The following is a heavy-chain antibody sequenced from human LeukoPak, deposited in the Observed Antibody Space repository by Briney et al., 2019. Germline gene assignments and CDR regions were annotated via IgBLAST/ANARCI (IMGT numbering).Heavy chain of an antibody. D-gene: IGHD2-21*01. Sequence: ASVKVSCKASGYTFTSYDINWVRQATGQGLEWMGWMNPNSGNTGYAQKFQGRVTITRNTSISTAYMELSSLRSEDTAVYYCARDHSPKHAFDIWGQGTMVTVSS. CDR2: MNPNSGNT. J-gene: IGHJ3*02. V-gene: IGHV1-8*03. CDR1: GYTFTSYD. CDR3: ARDHSPKHAFDI.